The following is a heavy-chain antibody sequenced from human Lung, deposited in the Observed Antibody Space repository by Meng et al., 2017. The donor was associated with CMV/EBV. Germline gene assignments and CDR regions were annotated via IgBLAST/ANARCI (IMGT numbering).Heavy chain of an antibody. V-gene: IGHV3-30*02. D-gene: IGHD6-13*01. Sequence: AESLSLXCAASGFTFSSYGMHWVRQAPDKGMGWVAFIWYDGSNKYYADSVKGRFTISRDKSKNTLYLQMNSLRAEDTAVYYCAKGKTAIAAAGPLDYWGQGTXVTVSS. CDR2: IWYDGSNK. J-gene: IGHJ4*02. CDR3: AKGKTAIAAAGPLDY. CDR1: GFTFSSYG.